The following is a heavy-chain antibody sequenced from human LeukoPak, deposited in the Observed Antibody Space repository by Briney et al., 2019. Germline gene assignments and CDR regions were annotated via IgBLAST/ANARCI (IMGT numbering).Heavy chain of an antibody. Sequence: PGGSLRLSCAASGFTFSSYAMSWVRQAPGKGLEWVSAISDSGGSTYYADSVKGRFTISRDNSKNTLYLQMNGLRAEDTAVYYCAKRSGTSNGDYYFYFGMDVWGQGTTVTV. CDR3: AKRSGTSNGDYYFYFGMDV. CDR1: GFTFSSYA. J-gene: IGHJ6*02. D-gene: IGHD4-17*01. CDR2: ISDSGGST. V-gene: IGHV3-23*01.